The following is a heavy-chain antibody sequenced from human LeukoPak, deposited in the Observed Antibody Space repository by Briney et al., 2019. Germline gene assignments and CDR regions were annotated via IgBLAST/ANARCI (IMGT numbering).Heavy chain of an antibody. J-gene: IGHJ4*02. CDR1: GGSISSGGYY. CDR3: ARDKAAAGTSAFDY. Sequence: SQTLSLTCTVSGGSISSGGYYWSWIRQHPGKGLEWIGYIYYNGSTYYNPSLKSRVTISVDTSKNQFSLKLSSVTAADTAVYYCARDKAAAGTSAFDYWGQGTLVTVSS. D-gene: IGHD6-13*01. V-gene: IGHV4-31*03. CDR2: IYYNGST.